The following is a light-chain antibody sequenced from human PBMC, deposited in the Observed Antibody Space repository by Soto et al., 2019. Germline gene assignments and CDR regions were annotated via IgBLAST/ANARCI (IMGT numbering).Light chain of an antibody. J-gene: IGKJ4*01. V-gene: IGKV3-15*01. CDR1: QSVSSN. Sequence: EIVMTQSPATLSVSPGERATFSCRASQSVSSNLAWYQQKPGQAPRLLIYGASTRATGIPARLSGSGSGTECTLTISSLQSEDFAVYYCQQDNNWPRALTFGGGTKVEIK. CDR3: QQDNNWPRALT. CDR2: GAS.